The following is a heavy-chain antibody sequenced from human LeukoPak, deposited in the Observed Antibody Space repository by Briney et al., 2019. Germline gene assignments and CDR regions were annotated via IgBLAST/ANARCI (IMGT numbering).Heavy chain of an antibody. D-gene: IGHD1-1*01. V-gene: IGHV3-74*01. CDR2: INSDGSST. CDR1: GSTFSSYW. J-gene: IGHJ6*03. CDR3: ARDPGYLYYMDV. Sequence: GWSLRLSCAASGSTFSSYWMHWVRQAPGKGLVWVSRINSDGSSTSYADSVKGRFTISRDNAKNTLYLQMNSLRAEDTAVYYCARDPGYLYYMDVWGKGTTVTVSS.